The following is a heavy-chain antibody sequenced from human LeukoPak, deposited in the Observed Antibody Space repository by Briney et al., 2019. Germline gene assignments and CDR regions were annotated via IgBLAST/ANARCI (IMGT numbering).Heavy chain of an antibody. J-gene: IGHJ1*01. V-gene: IGHV4-59*01. CDR2: IHYSGFS. Sequence: TSETLSLTCTVSGGSISSYYWSWIRQPPGKGLEWIGYIHYSGFSNYNPSLKSRVTISVDTSKNQFSLKLSFVTAADTAVYYCASDLHGGNSGLGYWGQGTLVTVSS. CDR3: ASDLHGGNSGLGY. D-gene: IGHD4-23*01. CDR1: GGSISSYY.